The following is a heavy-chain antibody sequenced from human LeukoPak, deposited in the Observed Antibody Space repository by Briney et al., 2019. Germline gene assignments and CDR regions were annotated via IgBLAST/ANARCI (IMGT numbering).Heavy chain of an antibody. CDR3: ARDAQETRTFDI. CDR2: INSDGSST. J-gene: IGHJ3*02. V-gene: IGHV3-74*01. D-gene: IGHD4-11*01. Sequence: SGGSLRPSCAASGFTFSSYWMHWVRQAPGKGLVWVSRINSDGSSTNYADSVKGRFTISRDNAKNTLYLQMNSLRAEDTAVYYCARDAQETRTFDIWGQGTMVTVSS. CDR1: GFTFSSYW.